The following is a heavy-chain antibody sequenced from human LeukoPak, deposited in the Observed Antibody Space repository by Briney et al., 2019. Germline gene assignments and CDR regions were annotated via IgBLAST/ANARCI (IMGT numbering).Heavy chain of an antibody. J-gene: IGHJ4*02. CDR1: GFSFSSYS. D-gene: IGHD3-10*02. Sequence: PGGSLRLSCAASGFSFSSYSMNWVRQALGKGLEWISYISHSGSVEHSTDSVKGRFTTSRDNAKEPLYLQMNSLRAEDTPVYFCARDYVCAFDYWSQGTLVTVSS. CDR3: ARDYVCAFDY. CDR2: ISHSGSVE. V-gene: IGHV3-48*01.